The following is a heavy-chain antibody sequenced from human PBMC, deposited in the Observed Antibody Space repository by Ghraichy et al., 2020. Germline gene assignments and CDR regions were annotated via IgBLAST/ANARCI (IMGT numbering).Heavy chain of an antibody. CDR3: ARDPGLRGDWYFDL. Sequence: SETLSLTCTVSGGSISSYYWSWIRQPPGKGLEWIGYIYYSGSTNYNPSLKSRVTISVDTSKNQFSLKLSSVTAADTAVYYCARDPGLRGDWYFDLWGRGTLVTVSS. J-gene: IGHJ2*01. CDR2: IYYSGST. CDR1: GGSISSYY. D-gene: IGHD3-10*01. V-gene: IGHV4-59*01.